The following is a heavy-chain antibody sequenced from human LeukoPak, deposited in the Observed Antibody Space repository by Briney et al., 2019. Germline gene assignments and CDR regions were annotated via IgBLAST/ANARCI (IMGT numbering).Heavy chain of an antibody. CDR3: AKKKGSGYYYAFDY. V-gene: IGHV3-23*01. Sequence: QPGGSLRLSCAASGFTFSSYAMSWVRQAPGEGLEWVSAISGSGGSTYYADSVKGRFTISRDNSKNTLYLQMNGLRAEDTAVYYCAKKKGSGYYYAFDYWGQGTLVTVSS. J-gene: IGHJ4*02. D-gene: IGHD3-22*01. CDR1: GFTFSSYA. CDR2: ISGSGGST.